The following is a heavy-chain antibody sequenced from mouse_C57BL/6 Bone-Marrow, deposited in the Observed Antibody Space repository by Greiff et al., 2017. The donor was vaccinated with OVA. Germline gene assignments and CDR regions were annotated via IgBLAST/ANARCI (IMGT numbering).Heavy chain of an antibody. CDR2: IYPSDSET. V-gene: IGHV1-61*01. D-gene: IGHD1-1*01. J-gene: IGHJ1*03. Sequence: VQLQQPGAELVRPGSSVKLSCKASGYTLTSYWMDWVKQRPGQGLEWIGNIYPSDSETHYNQKFKDKATLTVDKSSSTAYMQLSSLTSEDSAVYYCARATRYFDVWGTGTTVTVSS. CDR3: ARATRYFDV. CDR1: GYTLTSYW.